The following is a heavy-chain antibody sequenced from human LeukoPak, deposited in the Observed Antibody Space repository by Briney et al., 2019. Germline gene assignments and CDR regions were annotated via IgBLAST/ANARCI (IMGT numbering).Heavy chain of an antibody. CDR2: ISYDGSNK. CDR3: ARVVGATGGLDY. J-gene: IGHJ4*02. D-gene: IGHD1-26*01. CDR1: GFTFSSYA. Sequence: PGGSLRLSCAASGFTFSSYAMHWVRQAPGKGLEWVAVISYDGSNKYYADSVKGRFTISRDNSKNTLYLQMNSLRAEDTAVYYCARVVGATGGLDYWGQGTLVTVSS. V-gene: IGHV3-30-3*01.